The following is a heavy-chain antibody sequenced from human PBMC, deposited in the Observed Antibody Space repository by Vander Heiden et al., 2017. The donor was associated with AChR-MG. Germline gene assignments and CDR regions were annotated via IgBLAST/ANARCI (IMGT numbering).Heavy chain of an antibody. D-gene: IGHD1-26*01. J-gene: IGHJ5*02. V-gene: IGHV3-33*01. CDR3: ARDRSLGWELDSYNWFDP. Sequence: QVQLVESGGGVVQPGRSLRLSCAASGFTFSSYGMHWVRQAPGKGLEWVAVIWYDGSNKYYADSVKGRFTISRDNSKNTLYLQMNSLRAEDTAVYYCARDRSLGWELDSYNWFDPWGQGTLVTVSS. CDR2: IWYDGSNK. CDR1: GFTFSSYG.